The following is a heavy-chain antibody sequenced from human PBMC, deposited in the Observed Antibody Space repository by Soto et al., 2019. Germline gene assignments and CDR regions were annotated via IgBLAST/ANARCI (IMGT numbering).Heavy chain of an antibody. CDR2: ISAYNGNT. D-gene: IGHD3-16*02. CDR3: AIDRRYDYIWGSYRPYYFDY. V-gene: IGHV1-18*01. CDR1: GYTFTSYG. Sequence: ASVKVSCKASGYTFTSYGISWVRQAPGQGLEWMGWISAYNGNTNYAQKLQGRVTMTTDTSTSTAYMELRSLRSDDTAVYYCAIDRRYDYIWGSYRPYYFDYWGQGTLVTVSS. J-gene: IGHJ4*02.